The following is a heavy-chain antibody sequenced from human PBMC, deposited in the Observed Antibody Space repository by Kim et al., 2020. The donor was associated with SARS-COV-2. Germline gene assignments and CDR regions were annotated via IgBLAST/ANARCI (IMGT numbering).Heavy chain of an antibody. Sequence: SETLSLTCSVSGGSISRGHYYWGWIRQPPGKGLDWIAIFSSSGSTYYNPSLRSRVTISGDTSRNHFSLILRSVTAADTAVYYCARQVAVVAAGAMRTRYHFYGMDAWGQGTTATVSS. CDR1: GGSISRGHYY. V-gene: IGHV4-39*01. D-gene: IGHD2-2*01. CDR3: ARQVAVVAAGAMRTRYHFYGMDA. CDR2: FSSSGST. J-gene: IGHJ6*02.